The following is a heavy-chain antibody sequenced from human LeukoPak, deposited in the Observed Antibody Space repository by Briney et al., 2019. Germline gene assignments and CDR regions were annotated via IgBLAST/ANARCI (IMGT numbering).Heavy chain of an antibody. CDR2: VIPIFGIA. J-gene: IGHJ4*02. D-gene: IGHD3-22*01. CDR3: ARGGTGYYDSSGYLGY. Sequence: GSSVKVSCKASGGTFSSCAISWVRQAPGQGLEWMGRVIPIFGIANYAQKFQGRVTMTRDTSTSTVYMELSSLRSEDTAVYYCARGGTGYYDSSGYLGYWGQGTLVTVSS. V-gene: IGHV1-69*04. CDR1: GGTFSSCA.